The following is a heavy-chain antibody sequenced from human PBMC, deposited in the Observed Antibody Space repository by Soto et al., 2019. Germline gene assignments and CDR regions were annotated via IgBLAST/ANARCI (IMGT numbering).Heavy chain of an antibody. D-gene: IGHD3-9*01. V-gene: IGHV4-34*01. CDR2: INDRGSI. J-gene: IGHJ2*01. CDR1: GGSFSGYY. CDR3: ARESHDILAGPPWVWYFDL. Sequence: QVQLQQWGAGPLRPLETLSLTCGVSGGSFSGYYWAWIRQSPGKGLEWIGEINDRGSIKYNPSRKSRVSISVDTSKNHYSLNLRSVTAADTAVYYCARESHDILAGPPWVWYFDLWGRGTLVTVSS.